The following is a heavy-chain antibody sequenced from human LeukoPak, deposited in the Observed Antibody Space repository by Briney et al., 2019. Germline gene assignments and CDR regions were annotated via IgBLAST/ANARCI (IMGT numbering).Heavy chain of an antibody. CDR2: IYYSEST. V-gene: IGHV4-30-4*08. J-gene: IGHJ6*03. CDR3: AGATISYYLDV. CDR1: GGSISSGDYY. D-gene: IGHD3-3*01. Sequence: SQTLSLTCTVSGGSISSGDYYWSWIRQPPGKGLEWIGYIYYSESTYYNPSLKSRVTISVDTSKNQFSLKLSSVTAADTAVYYCAGATISYYLDVWGKGTTVTVSS.